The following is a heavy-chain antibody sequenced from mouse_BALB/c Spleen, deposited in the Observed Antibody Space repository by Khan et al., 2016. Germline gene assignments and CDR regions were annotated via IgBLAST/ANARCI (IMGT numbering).Heavy chain of an antibody. V-gene: IGHV3-6*02. CDR2: ISYDGSN. D-gene: IGHD1-1*01. CDR1: GYSITSGYY. J-gene: IGHJ4*01. Sequence: EVQLQESGPGLVKPSQSLSLTCSVTGYSITSGYYWNWIRQFPGNKLEWMGYISYDGSNNYNPSLKNRISITRDTSKNQFFLKLNSVTTADTATYDWAREGIYYGTYCYAMDYWGQGTSVTVSS. CDR3: AREGIYYGTYCYAMDY.